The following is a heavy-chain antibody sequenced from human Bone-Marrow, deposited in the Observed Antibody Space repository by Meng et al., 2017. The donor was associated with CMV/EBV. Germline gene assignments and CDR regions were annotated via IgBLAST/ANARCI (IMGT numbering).Heavy chain of an antibody. CDR2: MNPNSGNT. V-gene: IGHV1-8*01. Sequence: ASVKVSCKASGYTFTSYDINWVRQATGQGLEWMGWMNPNSGNTGYAQRFQGRVTMTRNTSISTAYMELSRLRSDDTAVYYCARSQLRGATIIDYWGQRTLVTVSS. D-gene: IGHD1-26*01. J-gene: IGHJ4*02. CDR3: ARSQLRGATIIDY. CDR1: GYTFTSYD.